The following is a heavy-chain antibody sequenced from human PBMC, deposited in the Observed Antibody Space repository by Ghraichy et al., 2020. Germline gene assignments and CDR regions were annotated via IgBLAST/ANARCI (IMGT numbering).Heavy chain of an antibody. CDR2: IWYDGSNK. CDR3: ARDHKNGMDG. CDR1: GFTFSSDG. J-gene: IGHJ6*02. V-gene: IGHV3-33*01. Sequence: GGSLRLSCAASGFTFSSDGRYWVGQAPGKGLEWVAVIWYDGSNKYYADSVKGRFTISRDNSKNTLYLQMNRLRAEDTAVYYCARDHKNGMDGCCQGTTVTVSS.